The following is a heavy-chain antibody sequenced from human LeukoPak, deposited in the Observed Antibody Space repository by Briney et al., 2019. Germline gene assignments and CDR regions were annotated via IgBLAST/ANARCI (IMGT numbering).Heavy chain of an antibody. CDR2: INAGNGNT. J-gene: IGHJ4*02. CDR3: ARLGSSGWYYFDY. D-gene: IGHD6-19*01. Sequence: ASVKVSCKASGYTFTSYAMHWVRQAPGQRLEWMGWINAGNGNTKYSQKFQGRVTITRDTSASTAYVELSSPRSEDTAVYYCARLGSSGWYYFDYWGQGTLVTVSS. CDR1: GYTFTSYA. V-gene: IGHV1-3*01.